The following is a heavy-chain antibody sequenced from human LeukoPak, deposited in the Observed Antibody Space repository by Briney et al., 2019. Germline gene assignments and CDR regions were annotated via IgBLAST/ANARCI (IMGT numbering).Heavy chain of an antibody. V-gene: IGHV1-2*02. CDR1: GYTFTGYY. Sequence: ASVKVSCKTSGYTFTGYYMHWVRQAPGQGLEWMGWINPNSGGTNYAQKFQGRVTMTRDTSISTAYMELSRLGSDDTAVYYCAREKYCSSTSCPRRGEYFQHWGQGTLVTVSS. CDR3: AREKYCSSTSCPRRGEYFQH. J-gene: IGHJ1*01. CDR2: INPNSGGT. D-gene: IGHD2-2*01.